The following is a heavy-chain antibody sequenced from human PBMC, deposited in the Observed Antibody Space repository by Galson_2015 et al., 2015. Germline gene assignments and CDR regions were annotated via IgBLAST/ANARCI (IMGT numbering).Heavy chain of an antibody. D-gene: IGHD3-10*01. CDR2: INPSGAAT. CDR1: GYTFTNYF. Sequence: SVKVSCKASGYTFTNYFIKWVRQAPGQGLEWVGAINPSGAATFYAQKLQGRVTMTRDTPTSTVYVELSSLGSEDTAVYYCAREPGGTYYFDYRGRGTLVAASS. V-gene: IGHV1-46*03. CDR3: AREPGGTYYFDY. J-gene: IGHJ4*02.